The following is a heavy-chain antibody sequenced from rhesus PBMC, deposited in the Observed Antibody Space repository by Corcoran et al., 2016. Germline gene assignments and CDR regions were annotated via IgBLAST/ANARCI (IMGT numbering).Heavy chain of an antibody. D-gene: IGHD1-1*01. Sequence: EVQLVESGGGLVQPGGSLRLSCAASGFPFSSYDMSWVRQAPGKGLEWCSYISYTGKTIYYADSGNGRFTISRDNAKNSLSLQMSSLRAEDTAVYYCTRGWGGTREIDYWGQGVLVTVSS. CDR2: ISYTGKTI. V-gene: IGHV3-136*01. J-gene: IGHJ4*01. CDR1: GFPFSSYD. CDR3: TRGWGGTREIDY.